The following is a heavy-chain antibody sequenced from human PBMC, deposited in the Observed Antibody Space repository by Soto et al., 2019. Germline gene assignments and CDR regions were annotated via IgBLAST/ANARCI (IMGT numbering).Heavy chain of an antibody. V-gene: IGHV1-69*06. Sequence: QVQLVQSGAEVKKPGSSVKVSCKASGGTFSNYIISWVRPAPGKGFEWMGGVIPLFGTTNYAQKFQGRVTITADKSTSAAYRELSSLRSEDTAVYYCASSVDSSGYFHYGRPPFDNWGQGTLVTVSS. D-gene: IGHD3-22*01. CDR1: GGTFSNYI. J-gene: IGHJ4*02. CDR3: ASSVDSSGYFHYGRPPFDN. CDR2: VIPLFGTT.